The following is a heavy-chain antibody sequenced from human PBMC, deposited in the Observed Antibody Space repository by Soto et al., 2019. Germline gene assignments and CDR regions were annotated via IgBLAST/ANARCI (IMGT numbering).Heavy chain of an antibody. CDR3: GRGLTPPFDY. Sequence: QVQLVESGGGVVKPGRSLRLSCAASGFTFSSYGMNWVRQAPGKGLEWVAVIWYDGSNKYYADSVKGRFTISRDNSKKTLYLQMNSLRAEDTAVYYCGRGLTPPFDYWGQGTLVTVSS. D-gene: IGHD3-9*01. V-gene: IGHV3-33*01. J-gene: IGHJ4*02. CDR2: IWYDGSNK. CDR1: GFTFSSYG.